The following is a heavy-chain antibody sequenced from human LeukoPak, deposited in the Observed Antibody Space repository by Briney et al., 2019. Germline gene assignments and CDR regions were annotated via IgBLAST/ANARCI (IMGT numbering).Heavy chain of an antibody. Sequence: GGSLRLSCAASGFTFSRRAMSWVRQAPGRGLEWVSTISGTGDSTYYADSVKGRFTISRDNSKNTLFLQMNSLRVEDTAVYYCAKPGDYYGSGSYYPFDSWGQGSLVTVSS. D-gene: IGHD3-10*01. CDR3: AKPGDYYGSGSYYPFDS. V-gene: IGHV3-23*01. J-gene: IGHJ4*02. CDR2: ISGTGDST. CDR1: GFTFSRRA.